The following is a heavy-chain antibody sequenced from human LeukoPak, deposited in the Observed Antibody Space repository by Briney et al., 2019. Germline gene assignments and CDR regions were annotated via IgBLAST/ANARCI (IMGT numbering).Heavy chain of an antibody. D-gene: IGHD3-3*01. CDR1: GYTFTSYD. CDR2: MNPNSGNT. J-gene: IGHJ3*02. CDR3: ARNKAHVLRFLEWLRSDAFDI. V-gene: IGHV1-8*01. Sequence: GASVKVPCKASGYTFTSYDINWVRQATGQGLEWMGWMNPNSGNTGYAQKFQGRVTMTRNTSISTAYMELSSLRSEDTAVYYCARNKAHVLRFLEWLRSDAFDIWGQGTMVTVSS.